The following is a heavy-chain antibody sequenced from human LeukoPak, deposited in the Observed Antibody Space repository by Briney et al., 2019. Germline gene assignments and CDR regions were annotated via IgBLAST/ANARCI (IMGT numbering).Heavy chain of an antibody. Sequence: EASVKVSCKASGYTFTGYYMHWVRQAPGQGLEWMGWINPNSGGTNYAQKFQGRVTMTRDTSISTAYMELSRLRSDDTAVYYCARVLKYYDFWSGYYPYAFDIWGQGTMVTVSS. CDR1: GYTFTGYY. CDR2: INPNSGGT. D-gene: IGHD3-3*01. CDR3: ARVLKYYDFWSGYYPYAFDI. V-gene: IGHV1-2*02. J-gene: IGHJ3*02.